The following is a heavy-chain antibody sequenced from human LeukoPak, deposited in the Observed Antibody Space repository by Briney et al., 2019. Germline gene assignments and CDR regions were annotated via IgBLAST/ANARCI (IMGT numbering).Heavy chain of an antibody. Sequence: GASVKVSCKASGYTFTSYYMHWVRQAPGQGLEWMGIINPSGGSTSYAQKFQGRVTMTRDMSTSTVYMELSSLRAEDTALYYCARSTSSSWTGTAFDYWGQGTLVTVSS. J-gene: IGHJ4*02. CDR3: ARSTSSSWTGTAFDY. V-gene: IGHV1-46*01. CDR1: GYTFTSYY. D-gene: IGHD6-13*01. CDR2: INPSGGST.